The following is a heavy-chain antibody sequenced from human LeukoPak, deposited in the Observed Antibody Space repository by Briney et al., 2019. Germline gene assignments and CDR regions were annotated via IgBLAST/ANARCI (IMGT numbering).Heavy chain of an antibody. J-gene: IGHJ4*02. CDR1: GFPFVSFG. Sequence: GGSLRLSCAASGFPFVSFGMSWVRQAPGKGLEWVSAITGSGGTTYYADSVKGRFTISRDNSKNTLYLQMNSLRAEDTAVYYCAKGAAAVDYWGQGTLVTVSS. CDR2: ITGSGGTT. CDR3: AKGAAAVDY. D-gene: IGHD6-13*01. V-gene: IGHV3-23*01.